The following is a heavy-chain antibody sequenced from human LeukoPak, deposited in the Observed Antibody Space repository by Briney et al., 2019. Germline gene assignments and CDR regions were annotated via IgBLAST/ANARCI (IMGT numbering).Heavy chain of an antibody. V-gene: IGHV3-23*01. Sequence: GSLGLSCAASGFTFSSYAMSWVRQAPGKGLEWVSGISGSGGSTYYADSVKGRFTISRDNSKNTVYLQMNSLRAEDTAVYYCAKGNSYCSSTSCLSYWGQGTLVTVSS. J-gene: IGHJ4*02. CDR1: GFTFSSYA. D-gene: IGHD2-2*01. CDR2: ISGSGGST. CDR3: AKGNSYCSSTSCLSY.